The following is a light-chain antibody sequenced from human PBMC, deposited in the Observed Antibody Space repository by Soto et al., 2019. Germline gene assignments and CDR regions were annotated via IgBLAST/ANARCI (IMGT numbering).Light chain of an antibody. CDR2: KAS. J-gene: IGKJ4*01. Sequence: DIQMTQSPSTLSGSVGDRVTITCRASQTISSWLAWYQQKPGEAPKLLIYKASTLESGVPSRFSGSGSGTEFTLTISSLQADDFATYYCQQYNDLSTFGGGTKVDIK. CDR3: QQYNDLST. CDR1: QTISSW. V-gene: IGKV1-5*03.